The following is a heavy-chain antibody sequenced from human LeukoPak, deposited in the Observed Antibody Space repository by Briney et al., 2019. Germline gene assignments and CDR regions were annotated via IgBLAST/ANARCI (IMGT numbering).Heavy chain of an antibody. J-gene: IGHJ4*02. V-gene: IGHV3-23*01. CDR2: ISGSGGST. CDR3: AKIGDQQLVLY. Sequence: GGSLRLSCAASGFTVSRNYMTWVRQAPGKGPEWVSAISGSGGSTYYADSVKGRFTISRDNSKNTLYLQMNSLRAGDTAVYYCAKIGDQQLVLYWGQGTLVTVSS. D-gene: IGHD6-6*01. CDR1: GFTVSRNY.